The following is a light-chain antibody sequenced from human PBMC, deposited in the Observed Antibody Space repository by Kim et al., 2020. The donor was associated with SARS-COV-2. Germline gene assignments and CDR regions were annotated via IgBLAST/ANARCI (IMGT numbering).Light chain of an antibody. CDR2: RNN. CDR3: AAWDDSLSGPV. V-gene: IGLV1-47*01. Sequence: GTRVTISSSGSSSNIGSNYVYWYQQLPGTAPKLLIYRNNQRPSGVPDRCSGSKSGTSASLAISGLRSEDEADYYCAAWDDSLSGPVIGGGTQLTVL. J-gene: IGLJ2*01. CDR1: SSNIGSNY.